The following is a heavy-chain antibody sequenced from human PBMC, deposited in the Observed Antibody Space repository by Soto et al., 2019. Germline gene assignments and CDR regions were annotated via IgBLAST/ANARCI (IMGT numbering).Heavy chain of an antibody. Sequence: PGESLKISCKGSGHSFTSYWIGWVRQMPGKGLEWMGNIYPGDSDTRYSPSFQGQVTISADKSISTAYLQWSSLKASDTAMYYCARHRVDYYDSSGYYYDDAFDIWGQGTMVTVSS. CDR2: IYPGDSDT. D-gene: IGHD3-22*01. CDR3: ARHRVDYYDSSGYYYDDAFDI. CDR1: GHSFTSYW. V-gene: IGHV5-51*01. J-gene: IGHJ3*02.